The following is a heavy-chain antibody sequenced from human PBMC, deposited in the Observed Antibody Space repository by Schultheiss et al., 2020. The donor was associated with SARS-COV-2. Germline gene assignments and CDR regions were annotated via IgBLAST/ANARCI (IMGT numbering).Heavy chain of an antibody. J-gene: IGHJ4*02. CDR1: GFTFSSYA. Sequence: GESLKISCAASGFTFSSYAMHWVRQAPGKGLEWVTVISFDGNNKYYADSVKGRFTISRDNSKNTLYLQMNSLRVEDTAVYYCARDRDPYYDSSGYSDYWGQGTLVTVSS. CDR3: ARDRDPYYDSSGYSDY. V-gene: IGHV3-30*04. CDR2: ISFDGNNK. D-gene: IGHD3-22*01.